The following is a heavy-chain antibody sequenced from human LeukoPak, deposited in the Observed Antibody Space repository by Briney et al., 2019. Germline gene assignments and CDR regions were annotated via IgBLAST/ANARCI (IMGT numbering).Heavy chain of an antibody. J-gene: IGHJ3*02. CDR3: ASGVEGAADAFDT. V-gene: IGHV1-69*05. Sequence: GASVKVSCKASGGTFSSYAISWVRQAPGQGLEWMGGIIPIFGTANYAQKFQGRVTITTDESTSTAYMELSSLRSEDTAVYYCASGVEGAADAFDTWGQGTMVTVYS. D-gene: IGHD3-3*01. CDR2: IIPIFGTA. CDR1: GGTFSSYA.